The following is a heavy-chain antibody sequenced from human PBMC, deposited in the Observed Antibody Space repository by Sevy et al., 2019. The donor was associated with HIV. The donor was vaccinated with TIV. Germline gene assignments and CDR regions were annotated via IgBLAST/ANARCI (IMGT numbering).Heavy chain of an antibody. CDR2: IKQDGSEK. CDR3: ASGEGGPYPGFGVVIPYYYYYGMDV. D-gene: IGHD3-3*01. CDR1: GFTFSSYW. V-gene: IGHV3-7*01. J-gene: IGHJ6*02. Sequence: GGSLRLSCAASGFTFSSYWMSWVRQAPGKGLEWVANIKQDGSEKYYVDSVKGRFTFSRDNAKNSLYLQMNSLRAEDTAVYYCASGEGGPYPGFGVVIPYYYYYGMDVWGQGTTVTVSS.